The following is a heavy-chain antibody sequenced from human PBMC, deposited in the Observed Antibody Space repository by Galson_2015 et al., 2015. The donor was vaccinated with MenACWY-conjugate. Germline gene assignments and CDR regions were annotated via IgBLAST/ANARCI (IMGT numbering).Heavy chain of an antibody. CDR3: TRDRKGLIASVPSNWFDP. D-gene: IGHD2/OR15-2a*01. J-gene: IGHJ5*02. CDR1: GLTFGTYE. CDR2: ISSSSSTI. V-gene: IGHV3-48*03. Sequence: SLRLSCAASGLTFGTYEMNWVRQAPGKGLKWISYISSSSSTIHYADSVKGRFTISRDNAKNTLILQMNSLRVEDTAVYYCTRDRKGLIASVPSNWFDPWGQGTLVTVSS.